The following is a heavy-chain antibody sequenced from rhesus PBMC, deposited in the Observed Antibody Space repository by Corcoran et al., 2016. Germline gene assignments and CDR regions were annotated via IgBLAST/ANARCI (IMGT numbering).Heavy chain of an antibody. CDR2: VDPEDGEA. J-gene: IGHJ4*01. CDR1: GYTFTDYY. CDR3: ARGYCIGSDCYAYFDY. V-gene: IGHV1-111*02. D-gene: IGHD2-21*01. Sequence: EVQLVQSGAEVKKPGASVKISCKASGYTFTDYYVHWVRQAPGKGLEWMGRVDPEDGEAIHAQKFQDRVTITAETSTDTAYMELSSLRSEDTAVYYCARGYCIGSDCYAYFDYWGQGVLVTVSS.